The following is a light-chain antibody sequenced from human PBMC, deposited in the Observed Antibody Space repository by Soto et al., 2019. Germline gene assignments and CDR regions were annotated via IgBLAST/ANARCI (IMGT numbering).Light chain of an antibody. CDR3: SSYTSSITLLYV. CDR2: EVS. J-gene: IGLJ1*01. Sequence: QSALTQPASVSGSPGQSITISCTGTSSDVGGYNYVSWYQQHPGKVPKLVIYEVSNRPSGVSNRFSGSKSGNTASLTISGLQAEDEADYYCSSYTSSITLLYVFGTGTNLTVL. CDR1: SSDVGGYNY. V-gene: IGLV2-14*01.